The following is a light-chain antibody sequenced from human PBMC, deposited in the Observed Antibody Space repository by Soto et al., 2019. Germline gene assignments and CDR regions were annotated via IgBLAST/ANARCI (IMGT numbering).Light chain of an antibody. Sequence: QSVLTQPPSVSAAPGQKVTISCSGSSSNIGNNYVSWYQQLPGTAPKLLNFENNKRPSGIPDRFSASKSGTSATLAITGLQTGDAADYYCGTWDNSLSLPYVFGTGTKVTVL. CDR3: GTWDNSLSLPYV. CDR1: SSNIGNNY. V-gene: IGLV1-51*02. J-gene: IGLJ1*01. CDR2: ENN.